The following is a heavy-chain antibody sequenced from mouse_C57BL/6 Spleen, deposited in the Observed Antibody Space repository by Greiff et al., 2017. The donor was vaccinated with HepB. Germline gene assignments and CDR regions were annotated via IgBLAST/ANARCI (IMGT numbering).Heavy chain of an antibody. J-gene: IGHJ1*03. CDR2: IDPSDSYT. CDR3: VSLHYCGSSYWYFDV. CDR1: GYTFTSYW. Sequence: QVQLQQPGAELVMPGASVKLSCKASGYTFTSYWMHWVKQRPGQGLEWIGEIDPSDSYTNYNQKFKGKSTLTVDKSSSTAYMQLSSLTSEDSAVYYCVSLHYCGSSYWYFDVWGTGTTVTVSS. V-gene: IGHV1-69*01. D-gene: IGHD1-1*01.